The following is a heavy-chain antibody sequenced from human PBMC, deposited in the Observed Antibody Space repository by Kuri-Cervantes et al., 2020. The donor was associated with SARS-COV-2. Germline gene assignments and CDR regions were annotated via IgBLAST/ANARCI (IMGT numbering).Heavy chain of an antibody. J-gene: IGHJ6*03. V-gene: IGHV4-59*11. D-gene: IGHD1/OR15-1a*01. CDR1: GGSISSHY. Sequence: GSLRLSCTVTGGSISSHYWSWIRQPPGRGLEWIGYIYYSGSTNYNPSLKSRVTISVDTSKNQFSLKLRSVTAADTAVYYCARGNKVATSEYYRYMDVWGKGTTVTVSS. CDR3: ARGNKVATSEYYRYMDV. CDR2: IYYSGST.